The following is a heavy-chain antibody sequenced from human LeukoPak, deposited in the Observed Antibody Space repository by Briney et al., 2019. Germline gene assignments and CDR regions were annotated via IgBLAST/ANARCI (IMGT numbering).Heavy chain of an antibody. V-gene: IGHV3-66*01. Sequence: GGSLRLSCAASGITVSSNYMSWVRQAPGKGPEWVSVMYSGGSTYYADSVKGRFTFSRDNSKNTLYLQMNSLRAEDTAVYYCARSNCDSCYMGVWYYFDYWGQGATVTVSS. CDR2: MYSGGST. J-gene: IGHJ4*02. CDR3: ARSNCDSCYMGVWYYFDY. D-gene: IGHD3-10*01. CDR1: GITVSSNY.